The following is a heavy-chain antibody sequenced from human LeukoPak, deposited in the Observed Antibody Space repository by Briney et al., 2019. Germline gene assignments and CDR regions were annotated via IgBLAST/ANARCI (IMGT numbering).Heavy chain of an antibody. J-gene: IGHJ2*01. D-gene: IGHD2-2*01. CDR1: GFTVSSNF. CDR3: ARDGCSSTSCPDWYFDL. CDR2: IYSDGIT. Sequence: GGSLRLSCAASGFTVSSNFMSWVRQAPGKGLEWVSVIYSDGITDYADSVEGRFTISRDNSKNTLYLQMNSLRVEDTAVYYCARDGCSSTSCPDWYFDLWGRGSLVTVSS. V-gene: IGHV3-66*02.